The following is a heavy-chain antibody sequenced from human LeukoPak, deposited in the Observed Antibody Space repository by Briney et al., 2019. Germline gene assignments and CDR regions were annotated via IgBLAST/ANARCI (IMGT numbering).Heavy chain of an antibody. CDR1: GGSISSGSYY. V-gene: IGHV4-61*02. Sequence: SQTLSLTCTVSGGSISSGSYYWSWIRQPAGKGLEWIGRIYTSGSTNYNPSLKSRVTISVDTTKNQFSLNMSSVTAADTAVYYCARDNRDYDFWSGYYPFDPWGQGTLVTVSS. CDR2: IYTSGST. J-gene: IGHJ5*02. D-gene: IGHD3-3*01. CDR3: ARDNRDYDFWSGYYPFDP.